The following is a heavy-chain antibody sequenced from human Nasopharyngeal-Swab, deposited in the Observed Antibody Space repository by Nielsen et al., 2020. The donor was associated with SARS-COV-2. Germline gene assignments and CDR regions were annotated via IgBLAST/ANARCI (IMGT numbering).Heavy chain of an antibody. CDR3: ARVNHSSISA. J-gene: IGHJ5*02. D-gene: IGHD3-22*01. CDR2: IGQGGTPI. Sequence: GESLKISCAASGFPFSGFYMSWIRQAPGKGLEWLSYIGQGGTPIYYADSVKGRFSISRENAKNSLYLQMDSLRAEDTAIYYCARVNHSSISAWGQGTVVTVSS. CDR1: GFPFSGFY. V-gene: IGHV3-11*04.